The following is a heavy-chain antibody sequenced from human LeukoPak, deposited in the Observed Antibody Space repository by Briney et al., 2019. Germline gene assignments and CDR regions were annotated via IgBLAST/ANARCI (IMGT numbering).Heavy chain of an antibody. CDR1: GGSISSSSYY. CDR2: IYYSGST. V-gene: IGHV4-39*07. D-gene: IGHD3-10*01. CDR3: ARDFGLTARSGYYFDY. Sequence: SSETLSLTCTVSGGSISSSSYYWGWIRQPPGKGLEWIGSIYYSGSTYYNPSLKSRVTISVDTSKNQFSLKLSSVTAADTAVYYCARDFGLTARSGYYFDYWGQETLVTVSS. J-gene: IGHJ4*02.